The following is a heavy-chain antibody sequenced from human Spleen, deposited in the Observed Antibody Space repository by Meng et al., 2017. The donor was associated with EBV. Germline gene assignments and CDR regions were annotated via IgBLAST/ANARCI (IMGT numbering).Heavy chain of an antibody. V-gene: IGHV1-18*01. D-gene: IGHD6-6*01. CDR3: ARTYTRTSHFDY. Sequence: QGQVVQSGAEVKEPGASVKVSCKASGYTFLQYGINWVRQAPGQGLEWMGWISTYNGNTDYAQKFQGRVTMTRDTSTSTAYMELRSLRSDDTAVYYCARTYTRTSHFDYWGQGTLVTVSS. J-gene: IGHJ4*02. CDR1: GYTFLQYG. CDR2: ISTYNGNT.